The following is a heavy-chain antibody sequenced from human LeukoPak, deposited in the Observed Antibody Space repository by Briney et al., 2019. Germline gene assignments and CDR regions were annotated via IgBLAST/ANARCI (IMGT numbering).Heavy chain of an antibody. CDR1: GFTFNVHA. D-gene: IGHD1-14*01. CDR2: IGGGDSET. Sequence: GGSLRLSCAASGFTFNVHAMSWVRQAPGKGLEWVSSIGGGDSETYYADSVKGRFTISRDNSKSTLYLQMNSLTIEDTAVYYCVVVVEPPDSDGFDVWGQGTMITVSS. J-gene: IGHJ3*01. CDR3: VVVVEPPDSDGFDV. V-gene: IGHV3-23*01.